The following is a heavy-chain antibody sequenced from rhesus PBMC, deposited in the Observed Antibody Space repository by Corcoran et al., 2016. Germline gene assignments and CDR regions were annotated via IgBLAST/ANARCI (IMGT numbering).Heavy chain of an antibody. Sequence: QVQLQESGPGLVKPSETLSFTCTVSGASIRSDWWSWIRQSPGKGLEWIGEINGNRGSTTYHPSLRSRVTMSKDASKNQFALKLSSVTAADTAVYYCVRERKGLDYWGQGVLVTVSS. CDR2: INGNRGST. J-gene: IGHJ4*01. CDR1: GASIRSDW. V-gene: IGHV4-80*01. D-gene: IGHD2-21*01. CDR3: VRERKGLDY.